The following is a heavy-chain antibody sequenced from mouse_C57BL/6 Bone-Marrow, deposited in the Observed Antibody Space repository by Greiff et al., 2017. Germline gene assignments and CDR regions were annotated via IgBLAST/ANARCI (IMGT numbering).Heavy chain of an antibody. V-gene: IGHV1-55*01. CDR1: GYTFTSYW. Sequence: QVQLKQPGAELVKPGASVKMSCKASGYTFTSYWITWVKQRPGQGLAWIGDIYPGSGSTNYNEKFKSKATLTVDTSSSTAYMQLSSLTSEDSAVYYCAREDDGYSSWFAYWGQGTLVTVSA. J-gene: IGHJ3*01. CDR2: IYPGSGST. D-gene: IGHD2-3*01. CDR3: AREDDGYSSWFAY.